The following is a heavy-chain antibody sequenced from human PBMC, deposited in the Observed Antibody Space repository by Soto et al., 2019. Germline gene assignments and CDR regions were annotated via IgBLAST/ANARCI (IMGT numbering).Heavy chain of an antibody. CDR1: GFSFSFYG. CDR3: ARDRDGSGTWAFDY. CDR2: IFYDGSNK. V-gene: IGHV3-33*01. J-gene: IGHJ4*02. Sequence: QVQLVESGGGVVQPGRSLRLSCAASGFSFSFYGMHWVRQAPGKGLEWVAVIFYDGSNKYYGDSVKGRFTISRDNSKNTLFLQMNSLRADDTAVYYCARDRDGSGTWAFDYWGQGTLVTVSS. D-gene: IGHD3-10*01.